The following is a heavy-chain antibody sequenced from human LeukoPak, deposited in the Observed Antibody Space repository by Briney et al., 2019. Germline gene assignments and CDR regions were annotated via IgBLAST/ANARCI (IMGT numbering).Heavy chain of an antibody. V-gene: IGHV1-69*04. CDR3: ATTNDGGGYQWGDFFDF. CDR2: IIPNLGTT. Sequence: SVKVSCKASGGTSNSHAISWVRQAPGQGLEWMGRIIPNLGTTNRAQNFEDRVTLTADKSTNTAYMELTSLTSDDTAVYYCATTNDGGGYQWGDFFDFWGQGTLVTVSS. CDR1: GGTSNSHA. J-gene: IGHJ4*02. D-gene: IGHD3-22*01.